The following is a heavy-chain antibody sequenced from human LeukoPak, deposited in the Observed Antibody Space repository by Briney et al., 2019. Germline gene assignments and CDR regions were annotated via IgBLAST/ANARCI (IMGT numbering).Heavy chain of an antibody. CDR3: VRANHFGY. CDR1: GGSISSYY. Sequence: SETLSLTCTVSGGSISSYYWSWFRQPPGKGLEWIGDIYYSGSTNYNPSLKSRVTISVDTSKNQFSLKLTSVTAADTAVYFCVRANHFGYWGQGTLVTVSS. V-gene: IGHV4-59*01. J-gene: IGHJ4*02. CDR2: IYYSGST.